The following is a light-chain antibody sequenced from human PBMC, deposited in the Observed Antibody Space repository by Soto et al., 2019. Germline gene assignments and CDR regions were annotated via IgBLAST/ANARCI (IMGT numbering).Light chain of an antibody. Sequence: EIVLTQSPGTLSLSPGEGATLSCRASQSVSSSYLAWYQQSPGQAPRLLIYGASTRATDIPDRFSGSGSGTDFTLTIGRLEPEDFAVYYCQQYGSSPSTFGQGTRLGIK. CDR2: GAS. CDR3: QQYGSSPST. CDR1: QSVSSSY. J-gene: IGKJ5*01. V-gene: IGKV3-20*01.